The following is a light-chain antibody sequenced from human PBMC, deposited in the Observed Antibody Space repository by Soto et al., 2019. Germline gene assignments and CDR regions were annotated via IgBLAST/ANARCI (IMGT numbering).Light chain of an antibody. CDR2: EAS. J-gene: IGKJ1*01. CDR1: QSISTW. Sequence: DIQMTQSPSTLSASVGDRVTITCLASQSISTWLAWYQQKSGKAPKLLIYEASSLGSGVPSRFSGSGSGTEFTLTISSLQPDDFATYYCQQYNSYSETFGQGTKVDIK. V-gene: IGKV1-5*03. CDR3: QQYNSYSET.